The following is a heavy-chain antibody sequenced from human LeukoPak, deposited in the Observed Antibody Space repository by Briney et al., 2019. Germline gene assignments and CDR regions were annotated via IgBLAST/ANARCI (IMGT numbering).Heavy chain of an antibody. Sequence: SETLSLTCAVYGGSFSGYYWSWIRQPPGKGLEWIGEINHSGSTNYNPSLRSRVTISVDTSKNQFSLKLSSVTAADTAVYYCARGRPTITMIVVVITRAYALDIWGQGTMVTVSS. CDR3: ARGRPTITMIVVVITRAYALDI. V-gene: IGHV4-34*01. CDR2: INHSGST. D-gene: IGHD3-22*01. J-gene: IGHJ3*02. CDR1: GGSFSGYY.